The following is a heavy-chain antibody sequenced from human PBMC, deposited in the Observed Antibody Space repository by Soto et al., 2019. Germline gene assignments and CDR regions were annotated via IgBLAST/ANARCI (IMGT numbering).Heavy chain of an antibody. D-gene: IGHD6-25*01. CDR1: GDSISSGANY. CDR2: IYFTGNT. J-gene: IGHJ5*02. V-gene: IGHV4-39*01. Sequence: PSETLSLTCTVSGDSISSGANYWSWIRQPPGKGLEWIGTIYFTGNTYYTPSLKSRLTMSIDTSKNEFSLRLNSVTAADTAVYYCAGQTFTIAAASYGRSNWFDPWGPGTLVTVSS. CDR3: AGQTFTIAAASYGRSNWFDP.